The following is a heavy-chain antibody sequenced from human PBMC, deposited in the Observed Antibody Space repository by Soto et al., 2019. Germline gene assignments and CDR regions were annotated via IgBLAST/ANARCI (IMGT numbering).Heavy chain of an antibody. CDR3: ARRGAVAGLHY. CDR1: GFTFSSYW. CDR2: INSDGSST. J-gene: IGHJ4*02. V-gene: IGHV3-74*01. Sequence: EVQLVESGGGLVQPGGSLRVSCAASGFTFSSYWMHWVRQAPGKGLVWVSRINSDGSSTSYADSVKGRFTISRDNAKNTLYLQRNSLIAEDTAIYYCARRGAVAGLHYWGQGTLVTVSS. D-gene: IGHD6-19*01.